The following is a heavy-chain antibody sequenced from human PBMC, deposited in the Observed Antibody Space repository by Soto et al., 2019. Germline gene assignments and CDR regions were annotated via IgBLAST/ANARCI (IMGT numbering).Heavy chain of an antibody. CDR2: ISSSSSYI. Sequence: EVQLVESGGGLVKPGGSLRLSCAASGFTFSFSSYSMNWVRQAPGKGLEWVSSISSSSSYIYYADSVKGRFTISRDNAENSLYLLLNSLRVEDTAVYYCARYFGDYYDSSGYYSSDYYYGMDVWGQGTTVTVSS. CDR1: GFTFSFSSYS. CDR3: ARYFGDYYDSSGYYSSDYYYGMDV. V-gene: IGHV3-21*01. J-gene: IGHJ6*02. D-gene: IGHD3-22*01.